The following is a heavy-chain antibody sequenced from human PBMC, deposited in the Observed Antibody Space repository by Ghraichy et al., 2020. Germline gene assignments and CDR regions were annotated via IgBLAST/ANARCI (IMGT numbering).Heavy chain of an antibody. CDR2: IYYSGST. Sequence: ETLSLTCTVSGGSISSSSHYWGWIRQPPGKGLEWIGSIYYSGSTYYNAPLKSRVTISVDTSKNQFSLKLSSVTAADTAVYYCASGGDSAWGGNAFDIWGQGTMVTVSS. V-gene: IGHV4-39*01. D-gene: IGHD2-21*01. CDR3: ASGGDSAWGGNAFDI. J-gene: IGHJ3*02. CDR1: GGSISSSSHY.